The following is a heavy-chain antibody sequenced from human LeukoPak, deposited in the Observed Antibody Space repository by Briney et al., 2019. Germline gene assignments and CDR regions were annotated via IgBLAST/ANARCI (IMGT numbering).Heavy chain of an antibody. Sequence: ASVKVSCKASGYTFTSCDINWVRQATGQGLEWMGWMNPNSGNTGYAQKFQGRVTMTRNTSISTAYMELSSLRSEDTAVYYCAREGHYYDSSGYYYYYYYYMDVWGKGTTVTISS. D-gene: IGHD3-22*01. CDR2: MNPNSGNT. J-gene: IGHJ6*03. CDR1: GYTFTSCD. CDR3: AREGHYYDSSGYYYYYYYYMDV. V-gene: IGHV1-8*01.